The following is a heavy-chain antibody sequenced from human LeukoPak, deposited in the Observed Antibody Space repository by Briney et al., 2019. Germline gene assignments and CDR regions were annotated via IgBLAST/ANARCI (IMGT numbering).Heavy chain of an antibody. Sequence: SETLPLTCTVSGGSISSGSYYWNWIRQPAGKGLEWIGRIYSSGSTNYNPSLKSRVTISVDTSKNQFSLKLSSVTAADTAVYYCARGPTVLLWFGVPPWFDPWGQGTLVIVSS. CDR1: GGSISSGSYY. CDR3: ARGPTVLLWFGVPPWFDP. J-gene: IGHJ5*02. D-gene: IGHD3-10*01. CDR2: IYSSGST. V-gene: IGHV4-61*02.